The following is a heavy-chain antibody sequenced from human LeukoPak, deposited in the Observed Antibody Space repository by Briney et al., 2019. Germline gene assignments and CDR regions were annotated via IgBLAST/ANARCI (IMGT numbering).Heavy chain of an antibody. CDR1: GFTFNNYW. CDR2: INSDGSST. V-gene: IGHV3-74*01. Sequence: GGSLRLSCAASGFTFNNYWVHWVRQSPGKGLVWVSHINSDGSSTSYADSVKGRFTISRDNAKNTLYLQMNSLRAEDTAVYYCAQERRDGYKDDAFDIWGQGTMVTVSS. CDR3: AQERRDGYKDDAFDI. D-gene: IGHD5-24*01. J-gene: IGHJ3*02.